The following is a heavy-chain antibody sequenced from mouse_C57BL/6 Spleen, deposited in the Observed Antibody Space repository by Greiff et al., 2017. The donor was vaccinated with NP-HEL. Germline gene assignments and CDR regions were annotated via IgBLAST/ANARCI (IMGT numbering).Heavy chain of an antibody. Sequence: QVQLQQPGAELVMPGASVKLSCKASGYTFTSYWMHWVKQRPGQGLEWIGEIDPSDSSTNYNQKFKGKSTLTVDKSSSTAYMQLSSLTSEDSAVYYCARRGYDGYYGFAYWGQGTLVTVSA. D-gene: IGHD2-3*01. CDR2: IDPSDSST. J-gene: IGHJ3*01. V-gene: IGHV1-69*01. CDR3: ARRGYDGYYGFAY. CDR1: GYTFTSYW.